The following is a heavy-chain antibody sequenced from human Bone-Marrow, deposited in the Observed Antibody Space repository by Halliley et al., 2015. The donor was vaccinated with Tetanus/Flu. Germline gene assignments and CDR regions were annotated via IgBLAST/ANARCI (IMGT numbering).Heavy chain of an antibody. CDR2: ISASGSRT. Sequence: SLRLSCEASEFTFRDYAMNWVRQAPGTGLEWVSGISASGSRTHYADSVKGRFTISRDNSKNTFYLQMNSLRDGDTAIYYCAKQVDDFWSTSSPSNYFDCWGQGALVTVSS. CDR3: AKQVDDFWSTSSPSNYFDC. D-gene: IGHD3-3*01. J-gene: IGHJ4*02. V-gene: IGHV3-23*01. CDR1: EFTFRDYA.